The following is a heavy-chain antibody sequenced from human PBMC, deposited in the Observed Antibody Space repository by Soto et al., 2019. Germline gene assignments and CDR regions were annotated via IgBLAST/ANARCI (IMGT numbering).Heavy chain of an antibody. V-gene: IGHV3-30*18. CDR1: GFTFISYG. J-gene: IGHJ4*02. Sequence: PGGSLRLSCAASGFTFISYGMHWVLQAPGKGLEWVAVISYDGSNKYYADSVKGRFTISRDNSKNTLYLQMNSLRAEDTAVYYCAKNSGSYHPVGYWGQGTLVTVSS. CDR2: ISYDGSNK. CDR3: AKNSGSYHPVGY. D-gene: IGHD1-26*01.